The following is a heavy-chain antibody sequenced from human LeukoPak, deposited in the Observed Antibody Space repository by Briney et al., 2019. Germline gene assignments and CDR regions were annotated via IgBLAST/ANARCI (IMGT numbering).Heavy chain of an antibody. CDR2: IIPIFGTA. CDR3: ARLGYCSGGSCDR. D-gene: IGHD2-15*01. CDR1: GYTFTSYG. Sequence: SVKVSCKASGYTFTSYGISWVRQAPGQGLEWMGGIIPIFGTANYAQKFQGRVTITADKSTSTAYMELSSLRSEDTAAYYCARLGYCSGGSCDRWGQGTLVTVSS. V-gene: IGHV1-69*06. J-gene: IGHJ5*02.